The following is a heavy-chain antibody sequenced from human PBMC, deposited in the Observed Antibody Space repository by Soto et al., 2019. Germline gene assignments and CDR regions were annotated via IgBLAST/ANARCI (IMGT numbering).Heavy chain of an antibody. CDR3: ARDQPPNTDYCSGGSCYSPPSDAFDI. V-gene: IGHV3-48*01. D-gene: IGHD2-15*01. J-gene: IGHJ3*02. CDR1: GFTFSSYS. Sequence: GGSLRLSCAASGFTFSSYSMNWVRQAPGKGLEWVSYISSSSSTIYYADSVKGRFTISRDNAKNSLYLQMNSLRAEDTAVYYCARDQPPNTDYCSGGSCYSPPSDAFDIWGQGTMVTVSS. CDR2: ISSSSSTI.